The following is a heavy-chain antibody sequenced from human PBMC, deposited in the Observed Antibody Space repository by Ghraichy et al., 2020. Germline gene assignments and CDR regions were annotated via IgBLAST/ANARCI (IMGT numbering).Heavy chain of an antibody. CDR2: IYYSGST. CDR1: GGSISSYY. Sequence: SETLSLTCTVSGGSISSYYWSWIRQPPGKGLEWIGYIYYSGSTNYNPSLKSRVTISVDTSKNQFSLKLSSVTAADTAVYYCASGGGYFDWSFFDLWGRGTLVTVSS. J-gene: IGHJ2*01. V-gene: IGHV4-59*01. D-gene: IGHD3-9*01. CDR3: ASGGGYFDWSFFDL.